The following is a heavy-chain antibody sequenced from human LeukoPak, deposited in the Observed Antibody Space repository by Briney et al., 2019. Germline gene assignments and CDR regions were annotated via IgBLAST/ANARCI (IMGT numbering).Heavy chain of an antibody. CDR2: INHSGST. Sequence: SETLSLTCAVYGGSFSGYYWSWIRQPPGKGLEWIGEINHSGSTNYNPSLKSRVTISLDTSKNQFSLKLRSVTAADTAVYYCARSELLWFGGVNSGFDYWGQGTLVTVSS. CDR1: GGSFSGYY. D-gene: IGHD3-10*01. CDR3: ARSELLWFGGVNSGFDY. V-gene: IGHV4-34*01. J-gene: IGHJ4*02.